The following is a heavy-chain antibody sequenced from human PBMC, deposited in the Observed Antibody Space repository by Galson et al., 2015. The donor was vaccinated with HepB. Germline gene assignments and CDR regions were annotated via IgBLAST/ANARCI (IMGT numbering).Heavy chain of an antibody. CDR3: ARDKDVDTAMGDYYYYYMDV. CDR2: ISYDGSNK. CDR1: GFTFSSYG. V-gene: IGHV3-30*03. J-gene: IGHJ6*03. D-gene: IGHD5-18*01. Sequence: SLRLSCAASGFTFSSYGMHWVRQAPGKGLEWVAVISYDGSNKYYADSVKGRFTISRDNSKNTLYLQMNSLRAEDTAVYYCARDKDVDTAMGDYYYYYMDVWGKGTTVTVSS.